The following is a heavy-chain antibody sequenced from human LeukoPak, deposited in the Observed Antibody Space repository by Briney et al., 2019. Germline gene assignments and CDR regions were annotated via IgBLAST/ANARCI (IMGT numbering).Heavy chain of an antibody. V-gene: IGHV3-23*01. Sequence: VGSLRLSCAASGFTFSDDGMSSVRQGPRGRLGWVSGITPTVGTTYYADSVKGGFTISKDSSKNTVFLQMNSLRAEDTAVYYCARDQEGATSYWGQGTLVTVSS. J-gene: IGHJ4*02. CDR2: ITPTVGTT. CDR3: ARDQEGATSY. CDR1: GFTFSDDG. D-gene: IGHD1-26*01.